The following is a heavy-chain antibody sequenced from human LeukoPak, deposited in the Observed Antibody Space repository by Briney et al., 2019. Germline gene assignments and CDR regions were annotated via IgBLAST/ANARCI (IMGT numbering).Heavy chain of an antibody. CDR3: AREERDSSGYRFDY. D-gene: IGHD3-22*01. J-gene: IGHJ4*02. CDR2: IYYGGST. Sequence: SETLSLTCTVSGGSISSGGYYWSWIRQHPGKGLEWIGYIYYGGSTYYNPSLKSRVTISVDTSKNQFSLKLSSVTAADTAVYYCAREERDSSGYRFDYWGQGTLVTVSS. CDR1: GGSISSGGYY. V-gene: IGHV4-31*03.